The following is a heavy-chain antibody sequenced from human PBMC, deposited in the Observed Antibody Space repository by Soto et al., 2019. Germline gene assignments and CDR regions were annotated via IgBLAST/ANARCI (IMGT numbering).Heavy chain of an antibody. Sequence: ASVKVSCKASGYTFTSYAMHWVRQAPGQRLEWMGWINAGNGNTKYSQKFQGRVTITRDTSASTAYMELSSLRSEDTAVYYCARGGSGYDWFGYWGQGTLVTVFS. J-gene: IGHJ4*02. V-gene: IGHV1-3*01. CDR1: GYTFTSYA. CDR3: ARGGSGYDWFGY. D-gene: IGHD5-12*01. CDR2: INAGNGNT.